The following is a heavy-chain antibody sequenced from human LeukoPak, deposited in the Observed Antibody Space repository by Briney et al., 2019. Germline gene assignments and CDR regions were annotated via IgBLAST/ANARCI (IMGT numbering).Heavy chain of an antibody. Sequence: ASVEVSCKASGGTFSSYAISWVRQAPGQGLEWMGRIIPIFGTANYAQKFQGRVTITTDESTSTAYMELSSLRSEDTAVYYCARLGTVAMIKDAFDIWGQGTMVTVSS. D-gene: IGHD3-22*01. CDR2: IIPIFGTA. J-gene: IGHJ3*02. CDR1: GGTFSSYA. CDR3: ARLGTVAMIKDAFDI. V-gene: IGHV1-69*05.